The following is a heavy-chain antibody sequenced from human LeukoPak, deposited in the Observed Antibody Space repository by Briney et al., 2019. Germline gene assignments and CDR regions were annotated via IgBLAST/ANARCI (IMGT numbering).Heavy chain of an antibody. CDR3: ARDTIIRGYMDV. CDR1: GGTFSSYA. Sequence: GAPVKVSCKASGGTFSSYAISWVRQAPGQGLEWMGRIIPIFGTANYAQKFQGRVTITTDESTSTAYMELSSLRSEDTAVYYCARDTIIRGYMDVWGKGTTVTVSS. V-gene: IGHV1-69*05. J-gene: IGHJ6*03. CDR2: IIPIFGTA. D-gene: IGHD2/OR15-2a*01.